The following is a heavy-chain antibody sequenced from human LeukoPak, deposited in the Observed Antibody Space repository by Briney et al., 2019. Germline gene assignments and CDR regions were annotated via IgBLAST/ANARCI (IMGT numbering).Heavy chain of an antibody. CDR1: GYTFTSYA. D-gene: IGHD1-26*01. CDR2: INTNTGNP. CDR3: ARVVKRVGATSAHFDY. Sequence: ASVKVSCKASGYTFTSYAMNWVRQAPGQGLEWMGWINTNTGNPTYAQGFTGRFVFSLDTSVSTAYLQISSLKAEDTAVYYCARVVKRVGATSAHFDYWGQGTLVTVSS. J-gene: IGHJ4*02. V-gene: IGHV7-4-1*02.